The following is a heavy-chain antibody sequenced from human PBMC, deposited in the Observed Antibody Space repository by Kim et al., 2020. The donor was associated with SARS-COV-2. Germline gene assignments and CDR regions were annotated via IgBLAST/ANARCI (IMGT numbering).Heavy chain of an antibody. CDR1: GFTFSDYW. CDR2: IKHDGSEE. D-gene: IGHD2-2*01. CDR3: AREEGYCSNDNCYFWFDP. Sequence: GGSLRLSCAASGFTFSDYWMTWVRQAPGKGLVWVANIKHDGSEENYVDSVKGRFTISRDNAKNSLFLQMNSLRAEDTAMYYCAREEGYCSNDNCYFWFDPWGQGTLVTVSS. V-gene: IGHV3-7*03. J-gene: IGHJ5*02.